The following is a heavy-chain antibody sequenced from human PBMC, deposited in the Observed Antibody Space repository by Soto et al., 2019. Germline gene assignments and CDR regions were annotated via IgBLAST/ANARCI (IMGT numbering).Heavy chain of an antibody. J-gene: IGHJ6*02. Sequence: GGSLRLSCAASGFTFSSYAMSWVRQAPGKGLEWVSAISGSGGSTYYADSVKGRFTISRDNSKNTLYLQMNSLRAEDTAVYYCATALGAPVSRYGMDVWGQGTTVTVSS. CDR2: ISGSGGST. CDR1: GFTFSSYA. V-gene: IGHV3-23*01. CDR3: ATALGAPVSRYGMDV. D-gene: IGHD1-26*01.